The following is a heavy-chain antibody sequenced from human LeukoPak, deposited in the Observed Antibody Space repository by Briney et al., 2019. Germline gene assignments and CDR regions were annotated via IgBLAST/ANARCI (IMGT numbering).Heavy chain of an antibody. CDR2: IISNLGTT. J-gene: IGHJ4*02. D-gene: IGHD3-22*01. CDR3: ATTNDGGGYQWGDFFDY. V-gene: IGHV1-69*04. Sequence: SVKVSCKASGGTSNSHAISWVRQAPVQGLEWMGKIISNLGTTNRAQKFQDRVTLTADKSTNTAYMELTSLTSDDTAIYYCATTNDGGGYQWGDFFDYWGQGTLVTVSS. CDR1: GGTSNSHA.